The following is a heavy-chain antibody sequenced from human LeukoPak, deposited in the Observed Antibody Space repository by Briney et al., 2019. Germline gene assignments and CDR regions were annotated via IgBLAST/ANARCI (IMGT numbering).Heavy chain of an antibody. CDR2: IKQDGSEK. Sequence: GGSLRLSCAASGFTFSSYAMSWVRQAPGKGLEWVANIKQDGSEKYYVDSVKGRFTISRDNAKNSLYLQVNSLRAEDTAVYYCARDQRGYDFWSGYYSYYYYGMDVWGQGTTVTVSS. D-gene: IGHD3-3*01. CDR1: GFTFSSYA. V-gene: IGHV3-7*03. CDR3: ARDQRGYDFWSGYYSYYYYGMDV. J-gene: IGHJ6*02.